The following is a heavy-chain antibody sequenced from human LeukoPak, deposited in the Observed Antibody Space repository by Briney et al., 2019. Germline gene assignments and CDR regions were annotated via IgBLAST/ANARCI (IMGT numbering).Heavy chain of an antibody. V-gene: IGHV4-34*01. CDR3: ARGQVPAARGYNWFDL. CDR1: GWSFNDHY. Sequence: PSETLTLTCAVYGWSFNDHYWNWIRQHPGKGLEWIGEINARGDTNFNPSLKSRVTISVDTSKNQFSLTLRSMIVADTAVYYCARGQVPAARGYNWFDLWGQGTLVTVSS. D-gene: IGHD2-2*01. CDR2: INARGDT. J-gene: IGHJ5*02.